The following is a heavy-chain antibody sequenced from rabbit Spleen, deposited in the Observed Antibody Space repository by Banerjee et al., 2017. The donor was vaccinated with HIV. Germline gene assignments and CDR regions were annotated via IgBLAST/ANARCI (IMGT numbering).Heavy chain of an antibody. CDR2: IDTNDGDT. CDR1: GFSFSSNW. CDR3: ARDLDGVIGWNFGW. D-gene: IGHD4-1*01. J-gene: IGHJ6*01. V-gene: IGHV1S45*01. Sequence: LEESGGGLVKPGGTLTLTCTVSGFSFSSNWICWVRQAPGKGLEWIASIDTNDGDTDYANWPKGRFTISKTSSTTVTLQMTSLTAADTATYFCARDLDGVIGWNFGWWGQGTLVTVS.